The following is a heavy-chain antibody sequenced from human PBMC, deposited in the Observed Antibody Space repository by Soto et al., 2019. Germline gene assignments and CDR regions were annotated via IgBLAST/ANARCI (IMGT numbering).Heavy chain of an antibody. J-gene: IGHJ4*02. CDR3: ARDPSIWFGELLYVDY. CDR2: IWYDGSNK. V-gene: IGHV3-33*01. CDR1: GFTFSSYG. D-gene: IGHD3-10*01. Sequence: GGSLRLSCAASGFTFSSYGMHWVRQAPGKGLEWVAVIWYDGSNKYYADSVKGRFTISRDNSKNTLYLQMNSLRAEDTAVYYCARDPSIWFGELLYVDYWGQGTLVTVSS.